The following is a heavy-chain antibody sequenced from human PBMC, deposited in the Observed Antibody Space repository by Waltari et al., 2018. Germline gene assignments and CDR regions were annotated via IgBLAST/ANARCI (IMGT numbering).Heavy chain of an antibody. Sequence: EVQLVQSGAEVKKPGATVKISCKASGYTFTDYYMHWVQQAPGKGLEWMGRVDPEDGETRYAGKFQGGATITADTSTDTAYRELSSLRSEDTAVYYCATVGDGSSSSVIDWGQGTLVTVSS. CDR2: VDPEDGET. D-gene: IGHD6-6*01. CDR3: ATVGDGSSSSVID. V-gene: IGHV1-69-2*01. CDR1: GYTFTDYY. J-gene: IGHJ4*02.